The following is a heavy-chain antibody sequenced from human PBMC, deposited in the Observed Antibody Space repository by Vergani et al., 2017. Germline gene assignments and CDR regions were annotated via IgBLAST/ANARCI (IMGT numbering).Heavy chain of an antibody. V-gene: IGHV3-74*01. CDR2: IKSDGDST. Sequence: DVHLAESGGGFFQPGGSLRLSCSASGFSFNSYWMHWVRQVPGKGLLWVSRIKSDGDSTSYAGSVKGRFTISRDNAKNTLYLQMDSLRAEDTAVYYCARDGWELLDYFYYMDVWGKGTTVTVSS. J-gene: IGHJ6*03. CDR1: GFSFNSYW. CDR3: ARDGWELLDYFYYMDV. D-gene: IGHD1-26*01.